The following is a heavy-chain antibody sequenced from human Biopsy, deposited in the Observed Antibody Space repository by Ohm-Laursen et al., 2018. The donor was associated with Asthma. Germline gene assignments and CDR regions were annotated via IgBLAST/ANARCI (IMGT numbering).Heavy chain of an antibody. V-gene: IGHV4-34*01. CDR1: PGSFSGFF. CDR3: ARGPELDV. J-gene: IGHJ6*02. Sequence: SDTLSLTCDVYPGSFSGFFWTWIRQSPGKGQEWIGETNERGVTNNNPSLKSRVIISIDTYWNRVSLKLTSVTAADTAVYYCARGPELDVWGQGTTVTVSS. CDR2: TNERGVT.